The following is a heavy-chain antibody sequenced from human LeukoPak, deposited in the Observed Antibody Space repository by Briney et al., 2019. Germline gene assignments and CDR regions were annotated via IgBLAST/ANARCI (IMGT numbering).Heavy chain of an antibody. D-gene: IGHD1-1*01. Sequence: PGGSLRLSCAASGFTFSTFWMSWVRQAPGKGLEWVANINQDGSEKYYVGSMKGRFTVSRDNAKNSLYLQMDSQRAEDTAVYYCARGGTFVSDYWGQGTLVTVSS. CDR3: ARGGTFVSDY. V-gene: IGHV3-7*01. CDR1: GFTFSTFW. J-gene: IGHJ4*02. CDR2: INQDGSEK.